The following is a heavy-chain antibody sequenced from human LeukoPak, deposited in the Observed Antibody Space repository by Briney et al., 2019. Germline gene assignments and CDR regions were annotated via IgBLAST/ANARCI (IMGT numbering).Heavy chain of an antibody. Sequence: RPSETLSLTCAVYGGSFSGYYWSWIRQPPGKGLELIGEINHSGSTNYNPSLKSRVTISVDTSKNQFTLQVISVTAADTVVYYCARAFGVVIHKRYYYYMDVWGTGTTVTVSS. J-gene: IGHJ6*03. V-gene: IGHV4-34*01. CDR2: INHSGST. CDR3: ARAFGVVIHKRYYYYMDV. D-gene: IGHD3-3*01. CDR1: GGSFSGYY.